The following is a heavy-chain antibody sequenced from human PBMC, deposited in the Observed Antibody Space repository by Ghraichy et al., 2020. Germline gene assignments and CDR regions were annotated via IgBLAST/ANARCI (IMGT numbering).Heavy chain of an antibody. CDR3: VRDYNWSYDY. D-gene: IGHD1-26*01. V-gene: IGHV3-7*03. CDR1: GFTFSSRW. J-gene: IGHJ4*02. CDR2: IKEDGSET. Sequence: SCTASGFTFSSRWMAWLHQPPGKGLEWVANIKEDGSETYCVDSVKGRFTISRDNAKNSLYLQMNGLRAEDTAVYYCVRDYNWSYDYWGLGTLVIVSS.